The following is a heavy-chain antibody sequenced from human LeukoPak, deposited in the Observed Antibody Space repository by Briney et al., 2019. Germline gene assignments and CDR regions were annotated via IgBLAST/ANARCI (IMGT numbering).Heavy chain of an antibody. Sequence: GRSLRLSCAASGFTFDDYAMHWVRQAPGKGLEWVSGISWNSGSIGYADSVKGRFTISRDNAKNSLYLQMNSLRAEDTALYYCAKASTVYSYFDCWGQGTLVTVSS. CDR3: AKASTVYSYFDC. D-gene: IGHD3-9*01. V-gene: IGHV3-9*01. CDR2: ISWNSGSI. CDR1: GFTFDDYA. J-gene: IGHJ4*02.